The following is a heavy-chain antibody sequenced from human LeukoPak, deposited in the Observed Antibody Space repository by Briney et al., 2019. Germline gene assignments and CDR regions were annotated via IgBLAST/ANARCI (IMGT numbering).Heavy chain of an antibody. CDR2: ISSSSSYI. D-gene: IGHD5-18*01. CDR3: ARESKIQLWLRIVDYFGMGV. J-gene: IGHJ6*01. CDR1: GFTFSSYS. Sequence: PGGSLRLSCAASGFTFSSYSMNWVRQAPGKGLEWVSSISSSSSYIYYADSVKGRFTISRDNAKNSLYLQMNSLRAEDTAVYYFARESKIQLWLRIVDYFGMGVWGKGPRSPSPQ. V-gene: IGHV3-21*04.